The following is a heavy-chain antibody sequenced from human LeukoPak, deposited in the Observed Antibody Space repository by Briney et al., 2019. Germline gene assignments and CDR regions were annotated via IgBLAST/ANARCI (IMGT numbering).Heavy chain of an antibody. V-gene: IGHV4-4*07. CDR1: GGSISSYY. J-gene: IGHJ6*03. CDR3: ARAGGYSYGAEYYYYYMDV. Sequence: PSGTLSLTCTVSGGSISSYYWSWIRQPAGKGLEWIVRIYTSGSTSYNPSLKSRVTMAVDTTKTQFSLKLSSVTAADTAVYYCARAGGYSYGAEYYYYYMDVWGKGTTVTISS. D-gene: IGHD5-18*01. CDR2: IYTSGST.